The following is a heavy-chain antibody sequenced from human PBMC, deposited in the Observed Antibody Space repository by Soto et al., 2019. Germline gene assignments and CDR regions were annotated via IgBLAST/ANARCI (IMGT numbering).Heavy chain of an antibody. CDR3: ARDSIVVTIFGVVIIDYYYSMDV. J-gene: IGHJ6*02. Sequence: PGGSLRLSCAASGFTFSSYGMHWVRQAPGKGLEWVAVFCFDCIYKYFADSVKGRFTISRDNSKNTLFLQINSLMAEDTAVYYCARDSIVVTIFGVVIIDYYYSMDVWGQGTTVTVSS. D-gene: IGHD3-3*01. CDR1: GFTFSSYG. V-gene: IGHV3-33*08. CDR2: FCFDCIYK.